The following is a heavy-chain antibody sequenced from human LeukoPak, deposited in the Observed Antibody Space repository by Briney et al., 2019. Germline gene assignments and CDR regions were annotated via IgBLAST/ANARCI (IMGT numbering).Heavy chain of an antibody. D-gene: IGHD3-3*01. CDR2: IYYSGST. Sequence: SETLSLTCTVSGGSISSSSYYWGWIRQPPGKGLEWIGSIYYSGSTYYNPSLKSRVTISVDTSKNQSSLKLSSVTAADTAVYYCASQTWSSSGYWGQGTLVTVSS. V-gene: IGHV4-39*01. CDR3: ASQTWSSSGY. J-gene: IGHJ4*02. CDR1: GGSISSSSYY.